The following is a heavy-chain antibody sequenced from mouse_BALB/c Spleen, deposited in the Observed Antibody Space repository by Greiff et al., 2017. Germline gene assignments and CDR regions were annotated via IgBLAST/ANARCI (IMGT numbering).Heavy chain of an antibody. Sequence: QVHVKQSGAELAKPGASVKMSCKASGYTFTSYWMHWVKQRPGQGLEWIGYINPSTGYTEYNQKFKDKATLTADKSSSTAYMQLSSLTSEDSAVYYCARRATVVAPDYWGQGTTLTVSS. CDR3: ARRATVVAPDY. CDR1: GYTFTSYW. D-gene: IGHD1-1*01. CDR2: INPSTGYT. J-gene: IGHJ2*01. V-gene: IGHV1-7*01.